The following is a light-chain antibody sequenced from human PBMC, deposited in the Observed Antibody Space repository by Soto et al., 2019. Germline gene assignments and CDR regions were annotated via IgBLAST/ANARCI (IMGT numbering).Light chain of an antibody. CDR2: SAS. V-gene: IGKV1-39*01. CDR1: QRISTY. Sequence: DIQMTQSPSSLSASVGDRVTITCRASQRISTYLNWYQQKPGKAPKLLIYSASTLQGGVPSRFSGSGSGTEFTLTISSLQPDDFALYYCHQRQSWPRTFGQGTKVDI. J-gene: IGKJ1*01. CDR3: HQRQSWPRT.